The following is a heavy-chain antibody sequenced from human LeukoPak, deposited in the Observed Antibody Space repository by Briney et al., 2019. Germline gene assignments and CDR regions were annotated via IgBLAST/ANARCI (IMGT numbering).Heavy chain of an antibody. CDR3: AREYYYGSGSPVMGMDV. D-gene: IGHD3-10*01. CDR1: GFTFSYYY. CDR2: ISSSGSTI. Sequence: GGSLRLSCAASGFTFSYYYMSWIRQAPAKGLEGVSYISSSGSTIYYADSAKGRFTISRDNAKNSLYLQMNSLRAEDTAVYYCAREYYYGSGSPVMGMDVWGQGTTVTVS. J-gene: IGHJ6*01. V-gene: IGHV3-11*01.